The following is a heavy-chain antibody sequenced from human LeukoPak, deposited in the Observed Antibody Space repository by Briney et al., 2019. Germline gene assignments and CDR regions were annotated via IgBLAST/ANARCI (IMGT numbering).Heavy chain of an antibody. CDR3: AKDRRQQLFILDY. Sequence: GRSLRLSCAASGFTFSSYGMHWVRQAPGKVLEWVAVISYDGSNKYYADSVKGRFTISRDNSKNTLYLQMNSLRAEDTAVYYCAKDRRQQLFILDYWGQGTLVTVSS. D-gene: IGHD6-13*01. V-gene: IGHV3-30*18. CDR1: GFTFSSYG. J-gene: IGHJ4*02. CDR2: ISYDGSNK.